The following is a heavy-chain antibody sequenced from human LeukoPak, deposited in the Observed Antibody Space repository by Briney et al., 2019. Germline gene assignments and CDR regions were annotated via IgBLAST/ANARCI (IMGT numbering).Heavy chain of an antibody. V-gene: IGHV4-34*01. J-gene: IGHJ4*02. Sequence: PSETLSLTCTVYGGSLSGYYWSWIRQPPGRGLEWIGEINHSGSINYNPSLKSRVTISVDTSKNQFSLKLSSVTAADTAVYYCARARSRKWGFDYWGQGTLVTVSS. CDR1: GGSLSGYY. CDR3: ARARSRKWGFDY. D-gene: IGHD2-2*01. CDR2: INHSGSI.